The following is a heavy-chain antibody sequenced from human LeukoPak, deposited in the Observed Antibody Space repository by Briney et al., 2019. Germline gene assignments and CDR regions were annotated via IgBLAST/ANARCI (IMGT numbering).Heavy chain of an antibody. CDR3: ARSITFGGVIVSSWRATFDY. J-gene: IGHJ4*02. V-gene: IGHV1-2*02. Sequence: ASVKVSCKASGYTFTSYGISWVRQAPGQGLEWMGWINPNSGGTNYAQKFQGRVTMTRDTSISTAYMELSRLRSDDTAVYYCARSITFGGVIVSSWRATFDYWGQGTLVTVSS. CDR1: GYTFTSYG. D-gene: IGHD3-16*02. CDR2: INPNSGGT.